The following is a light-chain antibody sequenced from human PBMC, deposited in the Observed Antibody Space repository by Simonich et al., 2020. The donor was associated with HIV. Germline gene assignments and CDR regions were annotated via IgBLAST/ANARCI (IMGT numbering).Light chain of an antibody. J-gene: IGKJ5*01. CDR1: QSVLYSSNNKNY. CDR2: WAS. CDR3: QQYYSSPIT. Sequence: DIVMTQSPDSLAVSLGERATLTCKSSQSVLYSSNNKNYLAWYQQKPGQPPNLLIYWASTRESGVPDRFSGSGSGTDFTLTISSLQAEDVAVYYCQQYYSSPITFGQGTRLEIK. V-gene: IGKV4-1*01.